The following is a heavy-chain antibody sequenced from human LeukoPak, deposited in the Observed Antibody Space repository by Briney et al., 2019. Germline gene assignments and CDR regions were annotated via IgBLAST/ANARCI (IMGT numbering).Heavy chain of an antibody. CDR1: GYTFTSYY. Sequence: ASVTVSCKASGYTFTSYYMHWVRQAPGQGLEWMGIINPSGGSTSYAQKFQGRVTMTRDMSTSTVYMELSSLRSEDTAVYYCARDLHKSMFDPWGQGTLVTVSS. V-gene: IGHV1-46*01. D-gene: IGHD6-6*01. J-gene: IGHJ5*02. CDR3: ARDLHKSMFDP. CDR2: INPSGGST.